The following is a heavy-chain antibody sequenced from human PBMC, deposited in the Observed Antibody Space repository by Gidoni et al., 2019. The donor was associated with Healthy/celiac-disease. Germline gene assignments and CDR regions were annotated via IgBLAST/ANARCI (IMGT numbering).Heavy chain of an antibody. V-gene: IGHV3-53*04. CDR3: ARATCSGGSCYSGIYYFDY. J-gene: IGHJ4*02. Sequence: EVQLVESGGGLVQPGGSLRLTCAASGFTVSSNYMSWVRQAPGKGLEWVSVIYSGGSTYYADSVKGRFTISRHNSKNTLYLQMNSLRAEDTAVYYCARATCSGGSCYSGIYYFDYWGQGTLVTVSS. CDR1: GFTVSSNY. CDR2: IYSGGST. D-gene: IGHD2-15*01.